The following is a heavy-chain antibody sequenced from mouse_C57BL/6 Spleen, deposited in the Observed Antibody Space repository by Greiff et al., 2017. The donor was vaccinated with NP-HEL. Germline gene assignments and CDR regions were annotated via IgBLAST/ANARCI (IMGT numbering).Heavy chain of an antibody. J-gene: IGHJ3*01. Sequence: VKLLESGAELARPGASVKLSCKASGYTFTSYGISWVKQRTGQGLEWIGEIYPRSGNTYYNEKFKGKATLTADKSSSTAYMELRSLTSEDSAVYFCARVTRFAYWGQGTLVTVSA. CDR1: GYTFTSYG. V-gene: IGHV1-81*01. CDR3: ARVTRFAY. D-gene: IGHD2-12*01. CDR2: IYPRSGNT.